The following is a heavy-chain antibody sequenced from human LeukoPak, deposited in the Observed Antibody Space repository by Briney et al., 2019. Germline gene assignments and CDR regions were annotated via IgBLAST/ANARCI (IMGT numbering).Heavy chain of an antibody. Sequence: GGSLRLSCAASGFSFDNYAMHWVRQGPGKSLQWVSVIRVDGGTTYYADSVKGRFTISRDSSKNSLYLQMNSLTTEDSALYYCAKADCDGTCFLIDNWGQGTLVTVPS. V-gene: IGHV3-43*02. CDR2: IRVDGGTT. D-gene: IGHD2-21*02. J-gene: IGHJ4*02. CDR1: GFSFDNYA. CDR3: AKADCDGTCFLIDN.